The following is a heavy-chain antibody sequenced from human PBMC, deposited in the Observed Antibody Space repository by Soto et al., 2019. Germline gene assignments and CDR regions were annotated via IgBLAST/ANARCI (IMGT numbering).Heavy chain of an antibody. CDR2: IKPDESEK. J-gene: IGHJ5*02. CDR3: VRGGSNYAS. CDR1: GCTCSDSW. Sequence: EVQLVESGGGLVQPGGSLRLSCTASGCTCSDSWMTWVRQAPGKGLEWVARIKPDESEKKYADSVKGRFSISRDNAKNSMYLQMDSLRGEDTAVYYCVRGGSNYASWGQGTLVTVSS. D-gene: IGHD4-4*01. V-gene: IGHV3-7*01.